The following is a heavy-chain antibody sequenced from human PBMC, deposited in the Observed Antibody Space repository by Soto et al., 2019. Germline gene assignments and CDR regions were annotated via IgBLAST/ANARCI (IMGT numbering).Heavy chain of an antibody. D-gene: IGHD3-10*01. CDR1: GYTFTSYG. J-gene: IGHJ6*02. CDR3: ARDRPQLLWFGKNYYYGMDV. V-gene: IGHV1-18*01. CDR2: ISAYNGNT. Sequence: QVRLVQSGAEVKKPGASVKVSCKASGYTFTSYGINWVRQAPGQGLEWMGWISAYNGNTNYAQKFQGRVTMTTDTSTSTAYMELRSLTSDDTAVYYCARDRPQLLWFGKNYYYGMDVWGQGTTVTVFS.